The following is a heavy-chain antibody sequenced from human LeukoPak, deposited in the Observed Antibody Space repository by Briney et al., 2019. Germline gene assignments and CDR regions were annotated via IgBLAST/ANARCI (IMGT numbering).Heavy chain of an antibody. J-gene: IGHJ4*02. CDR2: IYYSGST. CDR3: ARVPSPYSSGWYEVFDY. Sequence: SETLSLTCTVSGGSISSYYWSWIRQPPGKGLEWIGYIYYSGSTNYNPSLKSRVTISVDTSKNQFSLKLSSVTAADTAVYYCARVPSPYSSGWYEVFDYWGQGTLVTVSS. CDR1: GGSISSYY. D-gene: IGHD6-19*01. V-gene: IGHV4-59*01.